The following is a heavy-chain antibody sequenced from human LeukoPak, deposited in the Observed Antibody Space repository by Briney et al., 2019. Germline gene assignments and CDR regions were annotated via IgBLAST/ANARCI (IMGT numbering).Heavy chain of an antibody. Sequence: PSETLSLTYAVYGGSFSGYYWSWIRQPPGKGLEWIGEINHSGSTNYNPSLKSRVTISVDTSKNQFSLKLSSVTAADTAVYYCARASGYDILTGYYGYYYGMDVWGQGTTVTVSS. CDR1: GGSFSGYY. CDR2: INHSGST. CDR3: ARASGYDILTGYYGYYYGMDV. D-gene: IGHD3-9*01. V-gene: IGHV4-34*01. J-gene: IGHJ6*02.